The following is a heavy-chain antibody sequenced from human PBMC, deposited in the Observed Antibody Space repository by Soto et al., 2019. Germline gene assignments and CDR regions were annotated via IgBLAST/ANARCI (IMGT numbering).Heavy chain of an antibody. CDR1: GYTFTSYG. CDR2: ISAYSGNT. V-gene: IGHV1-18*01. D-gene: IGHD2-21*02. CDR3: ARSIVVVTALDY. Sequence: ASVKVSCKASGYTFTSYGISWVRQAPGQGLEWMGWISAYSGNTKYSQKFQGRVTITTDTSTSTAYMELSSLRSEDTAVYYCARSIVVVTALDYWGQGTLVTVSS. J-gene: IGHJ4*02.